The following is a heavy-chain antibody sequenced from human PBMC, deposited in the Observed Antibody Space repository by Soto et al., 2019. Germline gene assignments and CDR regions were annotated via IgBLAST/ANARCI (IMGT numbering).Heavy chain of an antibody. Sequence: GGSLRLSCAASGFTFSSYAMSWVRQAPGKGLEWVSATSGSGGSTYYADSVKGRFTISRDNSKNTLYLQMNSLRAEDTAVYYCAKDAWRYSSSWYRAEYFQHWGQGTLVTVSS. CDR3: AKDAWRYSSSWYRAEYFQH. V-gene: IGHV3-23*01. D-gene: IGHD6-13*01. J-gene: IGHJ1*01. CDR2: TSGSGGST. CDR1: GFTFSSYA.